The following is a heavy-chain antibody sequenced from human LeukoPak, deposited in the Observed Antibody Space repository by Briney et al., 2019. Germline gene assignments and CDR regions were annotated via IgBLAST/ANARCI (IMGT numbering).Heavy chain of an antibody. D-gene: IGHD1-26*01. V-gene: IGHV4-59*01. CDR2: IYFSGST. CDR3: AREWELLRQSWFDP. CDR1: GGSISCYY. J-gene: IGHJ5*02. Sequence: SETLSLTCTVSGGSISCYYWSWIRQPPGKGLEWIGYIYFSGSTNYNPSLKSRVTISVDTSKNQFSLKLSSVTTADTAVYYCAREWELLRQSWFDPWGQGTLVTVSS.